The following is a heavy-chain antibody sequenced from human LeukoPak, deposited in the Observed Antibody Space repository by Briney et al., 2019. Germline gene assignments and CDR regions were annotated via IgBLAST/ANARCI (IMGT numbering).Heavy chain of an antibody. Sequence: ASVKVSCKASGYTFTSYGISWVRQAPGQGLEWMAWINPYNGNTNYAQNLQGRVTVTTDTSTSTAYMELRSLRSDDTAVYYCARDRSDSGDYVLLDRWGQGTLVTVSS. CDR3: ARDRSDSGDYVLLDR. CDR1: GYTFTSYG. D-gene: IGHD4-17*01. CDR2: INPYNGNT. V-gene: IGHV1-18*01. J-gene: IGHJ5*02.